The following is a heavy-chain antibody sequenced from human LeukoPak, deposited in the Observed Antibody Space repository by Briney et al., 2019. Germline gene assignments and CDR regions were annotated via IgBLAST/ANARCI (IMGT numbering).Heavy chain of an antibody. V-gene: IGHV4-34*01. CDR3: AGLPIVVVVAATLFDP. CDR2: INHSGST. D-gene: IGHD2-15*01. J-gene: IGHJ5*02. CDR1: GGSFSGYY. Sequence: SETLSLTCAVYGGSFSGYYWSWLRQPPGKGLEWVGEINHSGSTNYNPSLKSRVTISVDTPKNQFSLKLSSVTAADTAVYYCAGLPIVVVVAATLFDPWGQGTLVTVSS.